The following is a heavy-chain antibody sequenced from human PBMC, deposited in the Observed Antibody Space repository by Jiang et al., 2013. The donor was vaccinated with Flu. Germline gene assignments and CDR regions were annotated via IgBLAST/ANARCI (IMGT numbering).Heavy chain of an antibody. J-gene: IGHJ4*02. D-gene: IGHD3-10*01. CDR1: GYTFTDYW. CDR2: IYPRDSDA. CDR3: ARRNYGSGTYYTD. V-gene: IGHV5-51*03. Sequence: QLVESGAEVKKPGESLKISCKGSGYTFTDYWIGWVRQMPGKGLEWMGIIYPRDSDARYRPSFQGQVTISVDKSISTAYLQWSSLKASDTAMYYCARRNYGSGTYYTDWGQGTLVTVSS.